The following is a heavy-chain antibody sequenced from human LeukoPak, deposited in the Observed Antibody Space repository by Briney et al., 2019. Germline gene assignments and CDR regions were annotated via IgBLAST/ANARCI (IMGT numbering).Heavy chain of an antibody. CDR1: GFTFSSYS. Sequence: PGGSLRLSCAASGFTFSSYSMNWVRQAPGKGLEWVSYISSSSTIYYADSVKGRFTISRDNAKNSLYLQMNSLRAEDTAVYYCARGVPTGATDAFDIWGQGTMVTVSS. V-gene: IGHV3-48*01. CDR2: ISSSSTI. CDR3: ARGVPTGATDAFDI. D-gene: IGHD1-14*01. J-gene: IGHJ3*02.